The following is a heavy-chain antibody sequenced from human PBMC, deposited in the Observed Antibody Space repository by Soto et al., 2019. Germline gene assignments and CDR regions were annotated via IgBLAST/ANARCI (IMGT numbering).Heavy chain of an antibody. CDR1: GYTCTSYV. V-gene: IGHV1-18*01. D-gene: IGHD3-22*01. J-gene: IGHJ4*02. Sequence: ASVKVSCKASGYTCTSYVISWVRQAPGQGLEWMGWIRAYNGNTNYAQKLQGRVTMTTDTSTSTAYMELRSLRSDDTAVYYCARGGYYDSSGYYADYWGQGTLVTVSS. CDR2: IRAYNGNT. CDR3: ARGGYYDSSGYYADY.